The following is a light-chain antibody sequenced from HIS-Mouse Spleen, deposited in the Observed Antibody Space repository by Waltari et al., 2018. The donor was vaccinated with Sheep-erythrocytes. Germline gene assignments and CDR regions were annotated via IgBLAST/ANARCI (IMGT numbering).Light chain of an antibody. CDR2: QDS. Sequence: SYELTQPPSVSVSPGPTASITGSGDKLGYKYACWYQQKPGQSPVLVIYQDSKRPSGIPERFSGSNSGNTATLTISGTQAMDEADYYCQAWDSSTAVFGGGTKLTVL. V-gene: IGLV3-1*01. J-gene: IGLJ2*01. CDR3: QAWDSSTAV. CDR1: KLGYKY.